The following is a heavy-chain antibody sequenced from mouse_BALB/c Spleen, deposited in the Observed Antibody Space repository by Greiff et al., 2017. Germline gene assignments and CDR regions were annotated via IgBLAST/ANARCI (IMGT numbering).Heavy chain of an antibody. J-gene: IGHJ4*01. CDR2: IDPANGNT. D-gene: IGHD1-1*01. V-gene: IGHV14-3*02. CDR1: GFNIKDTY. Sequence: EVQLQQSGAELVKPGASVKLSCTASGFNIKDTYMHWVKQRPEQGLEWIGMIDPANGNTKYDPKFQGKATITADTSSNTAYLQLSSLTSEDTAVYYCASYYYGSSSYAMDYWGQGTSVTVSS. CDR3: ASYYYGSSSYAMDY.